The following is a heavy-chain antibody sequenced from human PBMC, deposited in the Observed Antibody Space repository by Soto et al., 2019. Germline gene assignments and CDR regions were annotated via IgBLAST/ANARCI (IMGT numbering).Heavy chain of an antibody. CDR1: GFTFNNYW. Sequence: EVQLVESGGGLVQPGGSLRLSCAASGFTFNNYWIHWVRQVPGKGLVWVSRINGDGSTTNYADSVKGRFTISRDNAKKRVYLKMNSRGAEDAAVYYCVGGGFSRCLLDHWGQGPPVTVPS. J-gene: IGHJ4*02. CDR2: INGDGSTT. CDR3: VGGGFSRCLLDH. V-gene: IGHV3-74*01. D-gene: IGHD3-22*01.